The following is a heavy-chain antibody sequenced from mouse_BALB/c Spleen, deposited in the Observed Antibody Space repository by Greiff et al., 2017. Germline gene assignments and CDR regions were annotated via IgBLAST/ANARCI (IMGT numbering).Heavy chain of an antibody. J-gene: IGHJ2*01. CDR2: IYPGDGDT. V-gene: IGHV1-63*02. D-gene: IGHD1-1*01. CDR3: ARTGYGKDY. Sequence: QVQLQQSGAELVRPGTSVKMSCKAAGYTFTNYWIGWVKQRPGQGLEWIGQIYPGDGDTNYNGKFKGKATLTADKSSSTAYMQLSSLTSEDSAVYFCARTGYGKDYWGQGTTLTVSS. CDR1: GYTFTNYW.